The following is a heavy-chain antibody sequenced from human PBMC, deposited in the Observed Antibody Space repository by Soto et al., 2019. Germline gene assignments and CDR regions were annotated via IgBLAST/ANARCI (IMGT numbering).Heavy chain of an antibody. J-gene: IGHJ4*02. V-gene: IGHV3-7*01. Sequence: EVQLVESGGGLVQPGGSLRLSCAASGFTFSTYWMTWVRRPPGKGLEWVANLDQDGSERYYVDSVRGRFTISRDNAKNSQYLQMNSLRAGDTAVYYCVCGGNFFVYWGQGTLVTVSP. CDR1: GFTFSTYW. CDR2: LDQDGSER. D-gene: IGHD3-16*01. CDR3: VCGGNFFVY.